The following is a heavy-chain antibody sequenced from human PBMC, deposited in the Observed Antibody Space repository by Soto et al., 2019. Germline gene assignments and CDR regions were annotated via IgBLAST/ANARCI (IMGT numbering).Heavy chain of an antibody. CDR1: GFTFDDYA. D-gene: IGHD3-9*01. CDR2: ISWNSGSI. CDR3: AKDPHYDILPLHAFDI. V-gene: IGHV3-9*01. Sequence: EVQLVESGGGLVQPGRSLRLSCAASGFTFDDYAMHWVRQAPGKGLEWVSGISWNSGSIGYADSVKGRFTISRDNAKNSLYLQMNSLRAEDTALYYCAKDPHYDILPLHAFDIWGQGKMVTVSS. J-gene: IGHJ3*02.